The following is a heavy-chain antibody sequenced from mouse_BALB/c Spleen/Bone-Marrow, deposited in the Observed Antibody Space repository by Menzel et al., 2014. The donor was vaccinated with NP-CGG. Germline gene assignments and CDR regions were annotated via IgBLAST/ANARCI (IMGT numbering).Heavy chain of an antibody. CDR1: GFSLTSYG. CDR3: ARNYYGSSYYAMDY. Sequence: VQVVEPGPGLVQPSQSLSITCTVSGFSLTSYGVHWVRQSPGKGLEWLGVIWSGGSTDYNAAFISRLSISKDNSKSQVFFKMNSLQANDTAIYYCARNYYGSSYYAMDYWGQGTSVTVSS. V-gene: IGHV2-2*02. J-gene: IGHJ4*01. D-gene: IGHD1-1*01. CDR2: IWSGGST.